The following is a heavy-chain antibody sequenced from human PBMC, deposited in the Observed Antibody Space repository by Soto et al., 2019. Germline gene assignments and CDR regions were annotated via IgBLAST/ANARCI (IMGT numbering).Heavy chain of an antibody. V-gene: IGHV4-30-4*01. CDR1: AGLPSPGEYL. J-gene: IGHJ4*02. CDR2: IYYSGST. D-gene: IGHD5-12*01. CDR3: ARETVEMATIGFAY. Sequence: APEARRLPWTVSAGLPSPGEYLVCWLRQPPVNGLDLIGYIYYSGSTYYNPSLKSRVTISVDTSKNQFSLKLSSVTAADTAVYYCARETVEMATIGFAYWGQGTLVTVSS.